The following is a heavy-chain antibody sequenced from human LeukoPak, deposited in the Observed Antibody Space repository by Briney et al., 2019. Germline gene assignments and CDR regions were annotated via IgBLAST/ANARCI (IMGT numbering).Heavy chain of an antibody. V-gene: IGHV1-69*13. CDR2: IIPIFGTA. CDR1: GGTFSSYA. CDR3: ATLGYCSGGSCYGY. J-gene: IGHJ4*02. Sequence: SVKVSCKASGGTFSSYAISWVRQAPGQGLGWMGGIIPIFGTANYAQKFQGRVTITADESTSTAYMELSSLRSEDTAVYYCATLGYCSGGSCYGYWGQGTLVTVSS. D-gene: IGHD2-15*01.